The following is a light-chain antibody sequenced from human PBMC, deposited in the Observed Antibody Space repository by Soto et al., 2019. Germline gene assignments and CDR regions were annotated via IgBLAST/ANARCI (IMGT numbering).Light chain of an antibody. J-gene: IGLJ1*01. Sequence: QSVLTQPASVSWSPGQSITISCTGTSSDVGGYNYVSWYQQHPVKAPKLMIYDVTNRPSGVSDRFSGSKSGNTASLTISGLQAEDEADYYCSSYTSSSTPYVFATGTKVTVL. CDR2: DVT. CDR3: SSYTSSSTPYV. CDR1: SSDVGGYNY. V-gene: IGLV2-14*01.